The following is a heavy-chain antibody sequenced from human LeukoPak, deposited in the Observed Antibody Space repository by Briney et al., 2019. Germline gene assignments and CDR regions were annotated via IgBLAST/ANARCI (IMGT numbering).Heavy chain of an antibody. CDR1: VGTFSSYA. J-gene: IGHJ4*02. V-gene: IGHV1-69*13. CDR3: ARDLNHGGNSGFDY. D-gene: IGHD4-23*01. CDR2: IIPIFGTA. Sequence: SVKVSCKASVGTFSSYAISWVRQAPGQGLEWMGGIIPIFGTANYAQKFQGRVTITADESTSTAYMELSSLRSEDTAVYYCARDLNHGGNSGFDYWGQGTLVTVSS.